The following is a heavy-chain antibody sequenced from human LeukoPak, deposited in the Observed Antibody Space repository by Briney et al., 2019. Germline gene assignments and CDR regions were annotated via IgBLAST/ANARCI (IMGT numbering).Heavy chain of an antibody. J-gene: IGHJ2*01. V-gene: IGHV3-23*01. Sequence: GGSLRLSCAASGFTFSSYGISWVRQAPRKGLEWVASISGSGDSTYYADSVKGRFTISRDSSKNTLFLHMNTLRAEDTAIYYCAKDRTVGASYWYFDLWGRGTLVTVSS. D-gene: IGHD1-26*01. CDR3: AKDRTVGASYWYFDL. CDR2: ISGSGDST. CDR1: GFTFSSYG.